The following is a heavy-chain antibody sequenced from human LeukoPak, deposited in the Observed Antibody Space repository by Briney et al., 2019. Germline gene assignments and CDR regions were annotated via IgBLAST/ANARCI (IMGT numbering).Heavy chain of an antibody. J-gene: IGHJ4*02. Sequence: GGSLRLSCAASGFTFDDYAMHWVRQAPGKGLEWVSGISWNSGSIGYADSVKGRFTISRDNAKNSLYLQMNSLRAEDTALYYCAKASVVVPPFFGYWGQGTLVTVSS. V-gene: IGHV3-9*01. CDR2: ISWNSGSI. CDR3: AKASVVVPPFFGY. CDR1: GFTFDDYA. D-gene: IGHD2-2*01.